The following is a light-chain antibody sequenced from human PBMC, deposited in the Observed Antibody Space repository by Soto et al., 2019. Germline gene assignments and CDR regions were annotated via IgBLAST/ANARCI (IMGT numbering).Light chain of an antibody. V-gene: IGKV3-20*01. CDR1: QSVSSSY. Sequence: EIVLTQSPGTLSLSPGERATLSCRASQSVSSSYLAWYQQKPGQAPRLLIYGASSRATGIPDWFSGSGSGTDFTLPISSLEPQDFAVYYCQQYGSSPWTFGQGTKVEIK. CDR2: GAS. CDR3: QQYGSSPWT. J-gene: IGKJ1*01.